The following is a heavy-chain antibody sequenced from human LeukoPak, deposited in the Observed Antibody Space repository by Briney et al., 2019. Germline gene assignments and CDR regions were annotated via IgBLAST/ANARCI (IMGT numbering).Heavy chain of an antibody. Sequence: SVKVSCKASGGTFTSYAISWVRQAPGQGLEWMGGIIPIFGTANYAQKFQGRVTITTDKSTSTVYMELSSLRSGDTAVYYCARDDSRNWFDPWGQGTLVTVSS. CDR1: GGTFTSYA. CDR2: IIPIFGTA. CDR3: ARDDSRNWFDP. D-gene: IGHD2-15*01. J-gene: IGHJ5*02. V-gene: IGHV1-69*05.